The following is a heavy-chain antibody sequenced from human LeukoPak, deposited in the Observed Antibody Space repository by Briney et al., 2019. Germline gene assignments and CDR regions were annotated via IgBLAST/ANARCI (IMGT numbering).Heavy chain of an antibody. CDR1: GFTFSSYW. V-gene: IGHV3-74*01. CDR3: ARMFTAMVPGWYFDL. CDR2: INSDGSST. D-gene: IGHD5-18*01. J-gene: IGHJ2*01. Sequence: PGGSLRLSCAASGFTFSSYWMHWVRQAPGKGLVWVSRINSDGSSTSYADSVKGRFTISRDNAKNTLYLQMNSLRAEDTAVYYCARMFTAMVPGWYFDLWGRGTLVTVSS.